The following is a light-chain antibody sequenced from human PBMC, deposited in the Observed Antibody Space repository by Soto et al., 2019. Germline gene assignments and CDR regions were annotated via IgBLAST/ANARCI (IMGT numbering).Light chain of an antibody. V-gene: IGLV2-8*01. CDR2: DVN. CDR3: SAHGGTNPYV. J-gene: IGLJ1*01. CDR1: ASDIGGYTF. Sequence: QSALTQPPSASGSPGQSVAISCTGTASDIGGYTFVSWYQQHPGKAPKLFIYDVNKRPSGVPDRFSGSESGNTASLTVSGLQAEDEADYYCSAHGGTNPYVFGTGTKLTVL.